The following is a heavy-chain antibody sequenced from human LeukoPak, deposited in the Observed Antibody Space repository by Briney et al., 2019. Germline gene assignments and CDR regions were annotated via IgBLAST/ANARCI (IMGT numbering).Heavy chain of an antibody. CDR2: FNTYTGNP. CDR3: LLWFGETPDYYYMDV. V-gene: IGHV7-81*01. Sequence: ASVKVSCKASGHSFTTYGMNWVPQAPGQGLGWMGWFNTYTGNPTYAQGFTGRFVFSMDTSASIAYMQISSLKAEDMAMYYLLLWFGETPDYYYMDVWGKGTTVTVSS. D-gene: IGHD3-10*01. J-gene: IGHJ6*03. CDR1: GHSFTTYG.